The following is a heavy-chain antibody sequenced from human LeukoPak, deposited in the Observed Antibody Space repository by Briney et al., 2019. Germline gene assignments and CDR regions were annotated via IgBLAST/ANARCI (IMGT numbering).Heavy chain of an antibody. CDR3: AREPTYYYDSSGRTNAFDI. D-gene: IGHD3-22*01. CDR2: IYPGDSDT. V-gene: IGHV5-51*01. CDR1: GYRFTSYW. Sequence: GASLQISCQGSGYRFTSYWIGWVRPLPGKGLEWMGIIYPGDSDTRYSPSFQGQVTISADKSISTAYLQWSSLKASDTAMYYCAREPTYYYDSSGRTNAFDIWGQGTMVTVSS. J-gene: IGHJ3*02.